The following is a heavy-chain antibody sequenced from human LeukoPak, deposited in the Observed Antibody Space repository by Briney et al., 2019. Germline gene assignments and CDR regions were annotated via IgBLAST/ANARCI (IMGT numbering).Heavy chain of an antibody. CDR2: IIPVFVTA. CDR3: ARGDGQLAKPDAFDI. J-gene: IGHJ3*02. V-gene: IGHV1-69*13. CDR1: GNSFSSEV. Sequence: ASVKVSCTASGNSFSSEVINWVRQAPGQGLEWMGGIIPVFVTANYAQKFQGRVTITADESTTTAYMELSSLRSEDTAVYYCARGDGQLAKPDAFDIWGQGTMVTVSS. D-gene: IGHD6-6*01.